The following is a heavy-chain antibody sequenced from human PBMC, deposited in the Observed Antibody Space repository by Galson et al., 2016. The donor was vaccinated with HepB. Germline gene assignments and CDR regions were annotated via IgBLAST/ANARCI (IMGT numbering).Heavy chain of an antibody. CDR1: GGSISSSTNA. V-gene: IGHV4-39*01. D-gene: IGHD2-8*01. Sequence: SETLSLTCGVSGGSISSSTNAWAWIRQPPGKGLEWIATVYDIGSPYYNPSLKSRVTISVDTSKRQCSLKLTSVIAADTAMYCCARSNGRKFNRRAFDIWGQGTMVTVSS. J-gene: IGHJ3*02. CDR2: VYDIGSP. CDR3: ARSNGRKFNRRAFDI.